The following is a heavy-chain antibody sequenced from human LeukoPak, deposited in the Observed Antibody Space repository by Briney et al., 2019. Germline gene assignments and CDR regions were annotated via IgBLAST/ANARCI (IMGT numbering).Heavy chain of an antibody. D-gene: IGHD3-10*01. J-gene: IGHJ3*02. CDR3: IIAPTSTTRVSRTGTFDN. V-gene: IGHV4-39*01. CDR2: MFYGGTT. Sequence: SETLSLTCTVPGGSLSGSSYYWDWVRQPPGKGLEWIGSMFYGGTTYYNPSLKSRVTVSVDTSKNQFSLRLSSVTAADTAVYCSIIAPTSTTRVSRTGTFDNWGQGTMVTVSS. CDR1: GGSLSGSSYY.